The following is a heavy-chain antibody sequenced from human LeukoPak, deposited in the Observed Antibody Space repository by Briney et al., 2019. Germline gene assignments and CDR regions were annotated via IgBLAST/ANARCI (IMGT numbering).Heavy chain of an antibody. CDR3: ARDHVPSMIVVVITAGDY. J-gene: IGHJ4*02. CDR2: ISYDGSNK. V-gene: IGHV3-30-3*01. D-gene: IGHD3-22*01. Sequence: GGSLRLSCAASGFTFSSYAMPWVRQAPGKGLEWVAVISYDGSNKYYADSVKGRFTISRDNSKNTLYLQMNSLRAEDTAVYYCARDHVPSMIVVVITAGDYWGQGTLVTVSS. CDR1: GFTFSSYA.